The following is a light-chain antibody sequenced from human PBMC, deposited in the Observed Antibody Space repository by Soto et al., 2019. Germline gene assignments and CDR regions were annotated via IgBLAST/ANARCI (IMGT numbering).Light chain of an antibody. V-gene: IGLV2-8*01. CDR3: SSYAGSITLV. J-gene: IGLJ2*01. Sequence: QSALTQPPSASGSPGQSVTISCTGTSSDIGSYNYVSWYQQHPGKAPKLIIYEISKRPSGVPDRFSGSKSGNTASLTVSGLQAEDEADYYCSSYAGSITLVFGGGTKLTVL. CDR2: EIS. CDR1: SSDIGSYNY.